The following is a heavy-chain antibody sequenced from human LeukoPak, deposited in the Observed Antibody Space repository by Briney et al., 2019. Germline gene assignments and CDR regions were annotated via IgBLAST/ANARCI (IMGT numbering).Heavy chain of an antibody. CDR3: ARGPMTVGASPFDY. V-gene: IGHV4-34*01. J-gene: IGHJ4*02. Sequence: SETLSLTCAVYGESFSVYYWSWIRQPPGKGLEWIGEINHSGSTNYNPSLKSRVTISVDTSKNQFSLKLTSVTAADTAVYYCARGPMTVGASPFDYWGQGTLVTVSS. CDR1: GESFSVYY. CDR2: INHSGST. D-gene: IGHD1-26*01.